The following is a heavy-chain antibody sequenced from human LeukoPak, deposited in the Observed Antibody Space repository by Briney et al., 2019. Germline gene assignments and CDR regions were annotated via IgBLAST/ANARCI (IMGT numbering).Heavy chain of an antibody. CDR2: IYYSGTT. CDR3: ARHGGYSSPYLH. J-gene: IGHJ1*01. V-gene: IGHV4-59*08. D-gene: IGHD6-13*01. Sequence: TETLSLTCTVSGGSISNYYWSWIPQPTRKRLECMGYIYYSGTTNYNPYLNSRVTISVDTSKNQFYLKLSSVTAADTAVYYCARHGGYSSPYLHWGQGTLVTVSS. CDR1: GGSISNYY.